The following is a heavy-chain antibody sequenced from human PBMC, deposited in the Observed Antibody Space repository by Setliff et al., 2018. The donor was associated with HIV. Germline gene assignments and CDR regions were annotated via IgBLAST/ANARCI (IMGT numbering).Heavy chain of an antibody. J-gene: IGHJ4*02. CDR2: IFTSGST. CDR3: ARGGSRGLDY. D-gene: IGHD3-16*01. CDR1: SDSITTYY. Sequence: SETLSLTCSVSSDSITTYYWTWIRQPVGKGLEWIGRIFTSGSTNYNPSLKSRVTMSFDRSKNQFSLKLTSMTAADTAVYYCARGGSRGLDYWGQGTPVTVSS. V-gene: IGHV4-4*07.